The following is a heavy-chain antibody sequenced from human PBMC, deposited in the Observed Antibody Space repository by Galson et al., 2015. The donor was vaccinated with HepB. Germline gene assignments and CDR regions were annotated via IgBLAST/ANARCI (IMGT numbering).Heavy chain of an antibody. Sequence: QSGAEVKKPGESLKISCKGSGYSFTSNWIVWVRQMPGKGLEWMGSIYPGDSDTRYSPSFQGQVTISRDNSINTAYLQWSSLKASDTAMYFCAKLKRIGPVTGTGYFDYWGQGTLVIVSS. CDR2: IYPGDSDT. J-gene: IGHJ4*02. V-gene: IGHV5-51*03. CDR1: GYSFTSNW. CDR3: AKLKRIGPVTGTGYFDY. D-gene: IGHD6-19*01.